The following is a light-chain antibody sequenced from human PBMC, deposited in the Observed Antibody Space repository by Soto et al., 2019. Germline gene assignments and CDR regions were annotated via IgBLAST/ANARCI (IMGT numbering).Light chain of an antibody. CDR3: QQYNSWPKT. J-gene: IGKJ1*01. Sequence: SVLMQSPGTLSLSPGEGATLSYRAAQSVGSSYLAWYQQKPGLAPRLLIYGASSRATGIPDRFSGSGSGTEFTLTISRLQPEDFAVYYCQQYNSWPKTFGQGTKVDIK. V-gene: IGKV3-20*01. CDR1: QSVGSSY. CDR2: GAS.